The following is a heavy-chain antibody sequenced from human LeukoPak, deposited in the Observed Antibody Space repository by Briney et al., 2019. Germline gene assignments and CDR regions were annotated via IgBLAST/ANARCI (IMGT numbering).Heavy chain of an antibody. Sequence: PGGSLRLSCAASGFTFSSYWMHWVRQAPGKGLVRVSRINSDGSSTSYADSVKGRFTISRDNAKNTLYLQMNSLRAEDTAVYYCARDKGVIGTFDYWGQGTLVTVSS. D-gene: IGHD3-16*02. CDR1: GFTFSSYW. CDR2: INSDGSST. V-gene: IGHV3-74*01. J-gene: IGHJ4*02. CDR3: ARDKGVIGTFDY.